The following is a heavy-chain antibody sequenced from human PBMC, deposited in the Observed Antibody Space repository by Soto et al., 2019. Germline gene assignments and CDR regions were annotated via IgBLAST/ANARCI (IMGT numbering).Heavy chain of an antibody. CDR2: ISGGGDKT. J-gene: IGHJ4*02. CDR3: AKGLVWSSTWEIDY. Sequence: VGSLRLSCAAYLFIFSNYAMTWVRKAPGKRLEWVSAISGGGDKTYYGDSVKGRFTLSRDNAKHTLYLQMNSLRAEDTAMYYCAKGLVWSSTWEIDYWGQGTLVTVSS. CDR1: LFIFSNYA. V-gene: IGHV3-23*01. D-gene: IGHD6-13*01.